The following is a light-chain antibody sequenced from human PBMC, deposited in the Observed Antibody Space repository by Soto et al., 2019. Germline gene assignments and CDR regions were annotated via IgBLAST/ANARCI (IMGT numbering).Light chain of an antibody. CDR3: CSYSGTYTELV. CDR2: DVT. CDR1: SNNY. V-gene: IGLV2-11*01. Sequence: QSALTQPRSVSGSPGQSVTISCTGISNNYVSWYQQHPGKVPKVIVYDVTLRPSGVSDRFSGSRSGNTASLAISGLRAEDEADYYCCSYSGTYTELVFGGGTQLTVL. J-gene: IGLJ2*01.